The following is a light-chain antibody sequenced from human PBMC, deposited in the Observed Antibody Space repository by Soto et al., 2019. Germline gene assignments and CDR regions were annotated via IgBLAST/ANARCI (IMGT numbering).Light chain of an antibody. Sequence: DIQMTQSPSTLSGSVGDRVTITCRASQTISRWVSWYQQKPGQAPKLLISDASRLESGVPSSFSGSGSGREFTLTISSLQPDDFATYYCQQYKSYSPRTFGQGTKVDIK. V-gene: IGKV1-5*01. J-gene: IGKJ1*01. CDR1: QTISRW. CDR2: DAS. CDR3: QQYKSYSPRT.